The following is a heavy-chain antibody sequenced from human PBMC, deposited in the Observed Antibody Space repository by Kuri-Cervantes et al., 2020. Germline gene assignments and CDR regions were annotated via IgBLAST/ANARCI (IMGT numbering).Heavy chain of an antibody. D-gene: IGHD2-15*01. J-gene: IGHJ3*02. V-gene: IGHV3-49*03. Sequence: GGSLRLSCTASGFTFGDYAMSWFRQAPGKGLEWVGFIRSKAYGGTTEYAASVKGRFTISRDDSKSIAYLQMNSLKTEDTAVYYCTRDPLYCSGGSCYGNAFDIWGQGTMVTVSS. CDR1: GFTFGDYA. CDR2: IRSKAYGGTT. CDR3: TRDPLYCSGGSCYGNAFDI.